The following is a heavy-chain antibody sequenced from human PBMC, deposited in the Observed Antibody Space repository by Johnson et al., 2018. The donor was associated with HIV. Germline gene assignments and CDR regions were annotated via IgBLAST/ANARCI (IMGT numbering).Heavy chain of an antibody. CDR3: ARACRDGYRHDAFDI. CDR2: ISGSGGST. J-gene: IGHJ3*02. V-gene: IGHV3-23*04. CDR1: GFTFSSYA. D-gene: IGHD5-24*01. Sequence: VQLVESGGGLVQPGGSLRLSCAASGFTFSSYAMSWVRQAPGKGLEWVSAISGSGGSTYYADSVNGRFTISRDNSKNTLYLQMNSLRAEDTALYYCARACRDGYRHDAFDIWGQGTMVTVSS.